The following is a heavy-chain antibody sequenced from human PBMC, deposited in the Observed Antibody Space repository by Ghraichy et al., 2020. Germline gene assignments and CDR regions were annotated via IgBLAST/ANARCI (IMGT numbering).Heavy chain of an antibody. CDR3: ARGGDTKGYYAPWNY. Sequence: SLTCSLSGGSISHYWWSWLRQAPGEGPQWIGEVHYSGSTNYVPSLKSRLTISLDTTRDQFFLRLTSVTAADTAVYYCARGGDTKGYYAPWNYWGQGILVTVSS. CDR1: GGSISHYW. D-gene: IGHD3-22*01. J-gene: IGHJ4*02. CDR2: VHYSGST. V-gene: IGHV4-59*01.